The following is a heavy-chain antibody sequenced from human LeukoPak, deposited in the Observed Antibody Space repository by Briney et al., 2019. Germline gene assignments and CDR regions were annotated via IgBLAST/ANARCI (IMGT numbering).Heavy chain of an antibody. CDR1: GFTFSSYS. J-gene: IGHJ4*02. D-gene: IGHD3-22*01. Sequence: PGGSLRLSCAASGFTFSSYSMNWVRQAPGKGLEWVSSISSSSSYIYYADSVKGRFTISRDNAKNSLYLQMNSLRAEDTAVYYCARQKYYYASRGYYSDYWGQGTLVTVSS. CDR3: ARQKYYYASRGYYSDY. CDR2: ISSSSSYI. V-gene: IGHV3-21*01.